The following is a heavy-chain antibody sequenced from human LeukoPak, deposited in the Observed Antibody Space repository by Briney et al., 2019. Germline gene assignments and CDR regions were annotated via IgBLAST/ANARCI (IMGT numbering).Heavy chain of an antibody. J-gene: IGHJ4*02. CDR2: VSYDGSNK. D-gene: IGHD5-18*01. CDR1: GFTFSSYA. V-gene: IGHV3-30-3*01. CDR3: ARVYSSRYSELYFDY. Sequence: GRSLRLSCAASGFTFSSYAMHWVRQAPGKGLEWVAVVSYDGSNKYYADSVKGRFTISRDNSKNTLYLQMNSLRAEDTAVYYCARVYSSRYSELYFDYWGQGTLVTVSS.